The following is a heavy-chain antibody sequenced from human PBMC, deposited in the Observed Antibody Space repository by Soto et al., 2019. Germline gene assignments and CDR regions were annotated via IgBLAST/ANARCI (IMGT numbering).Heavy chain of an antibody. CDR1: GFTFKNYA. Sequence: QAQLVESGGGVVQPGRSLRLSCAASGFTFKNYALHWVRQAPGKGLEWVAVISFDGNKKYYADSVRGRFTISRDNIKNTLILQMNSLRPEDAALYFCAREDDYNDRYFFYGLDVWGQGTTVTVSS. V-gene: IGHV3-30-3*01. CDR3: AREDDYNDRYFFYGLDV. D-gene: IGHD4-4*01. J-gene: IGHJ6*02. CDR2: ISFDGNKK.